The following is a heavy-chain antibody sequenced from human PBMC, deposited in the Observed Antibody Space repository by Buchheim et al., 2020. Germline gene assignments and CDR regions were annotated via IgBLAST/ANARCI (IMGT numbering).Heavy chain of an antibody. Sequence: QVQLVQSGAEVKKPGASVKVSCKASGYTFTSHYIHWVRQAPGQGLEWMGIINPSGGSTSYAQKFQGRVTMTRDTSTSTVYMELSSLRSEDTAVYCGTRDLDYYYDDSSAYPYYWGQGTL. D-gene: IGHD3-22*01. J-gene: IGHJ4*02. V-gene: IGHV1-46*03. CDR2: INPSGGST. CDR1: GYTFTSHY. CDR3: TRDLDYYYDDSSAYPYY.